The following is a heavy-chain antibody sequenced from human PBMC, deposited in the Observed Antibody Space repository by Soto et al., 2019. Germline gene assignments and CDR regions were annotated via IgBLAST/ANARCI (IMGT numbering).Heavy chain of an antibody. CDR1: GGTFSSYA. CDR2: IIPIFGTA. V-gene: IGHV1-69*01. J-gene: IGHJ4*02. CDR3: ARARTVTTLYYFDY. D-gene: IGHD4-17*01. Sequence: QVQLVQSVAEVKKPGSSVKVSCKASGGTFSSYAISWVRQAPGQGLEWMGGIIPIFGTANYAQKFQGRVTITADESTSTAYMELSSLRSEDTAVYYCARARTVTTLYYFDYWGQGTLVTVSS.